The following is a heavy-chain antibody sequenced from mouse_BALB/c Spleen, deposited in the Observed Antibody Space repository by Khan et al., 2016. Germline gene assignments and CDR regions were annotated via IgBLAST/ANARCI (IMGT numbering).Heavy chain of an antibody. Sequence: QIQLVQSGPELKKPGKTVKISCKASGYTFTNYGMNWVKQAPGKGLKWMGWINTYSGESTYADDFKGRFAFSLETSANTAYLQINNLKNEDTATYFCARYRDYYGSCRYFDVWGAGTTVTVSS. CDR2: INTYSGES. CDR1: GYTFTNYG. CDR3: ARYRDYYGSCRYFDV. D-gene: IGHD1-1*01. V-gene: IGHV9-3-1*01. J-gene: IGHJ1*01.